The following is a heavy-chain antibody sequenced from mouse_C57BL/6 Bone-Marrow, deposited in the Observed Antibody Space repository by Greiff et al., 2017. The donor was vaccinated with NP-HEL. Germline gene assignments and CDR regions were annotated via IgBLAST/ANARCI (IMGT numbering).Heavy chain of an antibody. D-gene: IGHD1-1*01. V-gene: IGHV14-4*01. CDR2: IDPENGDT. J-gene: IGHJ4*01. CDR3: TTFITTVGYAMDY. Sequence: VHVKQSGAELVRPGASVKLSCTASGFNIKDDYMHWVKQRPEQGLEWIGWIDPENGDTEYASKFQGKATITADTSSNTAYLQLSSLTSEDTAVYYCTTFITTVGYAMDYWGQGTSVTVSS. CDR1: GFNIKDDY.